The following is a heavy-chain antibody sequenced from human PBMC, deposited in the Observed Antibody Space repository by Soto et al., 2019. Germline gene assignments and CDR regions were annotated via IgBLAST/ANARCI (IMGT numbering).Heavy chain of an antibody. Sequence: PGGSLRLSCAASGFTFSSYGMHWVRQAPGKGLEWVAVISYDGSNKYYADSVKGRFTISRDNSKNTLYLQMNSLRAEDTAVYYCAKDDYDYFLYMDVWGKGTTVTVSS. CDR3: AKDDYDYFLYMDV. CDR2: ISYDGSNK. V-gene: IGHV3-30*18. CDR1: GFTFSSYG. J-gene: IGHJ6*03. D-gene: IGHD3-16*01.